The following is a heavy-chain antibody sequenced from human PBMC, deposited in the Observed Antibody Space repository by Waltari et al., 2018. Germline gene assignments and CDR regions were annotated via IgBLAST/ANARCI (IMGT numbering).Heavy chain of an antibody. CDR2: IRYDGSNK. CDR3: ASADRAGSRLDY. V-gene: IGHV3-30*02. J-gene: IGHJ4*02. D-gene: IGHD6-19*01. Sequence: QAHLVESGGAVVPPGGSLSLSCAASGFTFNRSGLHSGRQAPDKGLAWVAFIRYDGSNKYYTDSVKGRFTISRDNSENTLDLQMNSLRPEDTAVYFCASADRAGSRLDYWGQGTLVTVSS. CDR1: GFTFNRSG.